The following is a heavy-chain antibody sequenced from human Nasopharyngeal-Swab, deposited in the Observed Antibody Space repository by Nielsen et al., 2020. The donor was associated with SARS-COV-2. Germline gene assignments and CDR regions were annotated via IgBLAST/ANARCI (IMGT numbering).Heavy chain of an antibody. Sequence: SEPLSLTCSVSGWSFNGFYWNWIRQPPGKGLEWIGVINHNERTNYNPSLKSRVTMSVDTSTNQVSLKLNSLTATDTAVYYCARAGRVGDAYTGLDVWGQGTTVTVSS. CDR2: INHNERT. V-gene: IGHV4-34*01. CDR3: ARAGRVGDAYTGLDV. CDR1: GWSFNGFY. J-gene: IGHJ6*02. D-gene: IGHD5-24*01.